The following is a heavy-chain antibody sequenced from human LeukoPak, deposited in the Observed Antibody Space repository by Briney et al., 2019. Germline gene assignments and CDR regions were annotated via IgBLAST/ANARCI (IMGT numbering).Heavy chain of an antibody. CDR3: AKEPDYYDTY. D-gene: IGHD3-22*01. V-gene: IGHV3-7*03. CDR1: GFTFSRSW. CDR2: IKEDGSEK. Sequence: AGGSLRLSCAASGFTFSRSWMHWVRQAPGKGLEWVASIKEDGSEKYYVDSVKGRFTISRDNSKNTLYLQMNSLGGEDTAVYYCAKEPDYYDTYWGQGTLVTVSS. J-gene: IGHJ4*02.